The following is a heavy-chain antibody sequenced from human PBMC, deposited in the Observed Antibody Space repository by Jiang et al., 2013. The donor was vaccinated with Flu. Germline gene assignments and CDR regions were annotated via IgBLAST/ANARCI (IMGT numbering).Heavy chain of an antibody. CDR2: IYYSGST. D-gene: IGHD3-22*01. J-gene: IGHJ4*02. CDR1: GGSISSSSYY. CDR3: ARRFRQTYYYDSSGKPGWY. Sequence: PSETLSLTCTVSGGSISSSSYYWGWIRQPPGKGLEWIGSIYYSGSTYYNPSLKSRVTISVDTSKNQFSLKLSSVTAADTAVYYCARRFRQTYYYDSSGKPGWYWGQGTLVTVSS. V-gene: IGHV4-39*01.